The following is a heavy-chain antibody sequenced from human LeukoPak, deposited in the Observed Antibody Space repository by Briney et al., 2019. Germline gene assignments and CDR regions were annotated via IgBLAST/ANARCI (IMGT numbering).Heavy chain of an antibody. CDR3: ARLRRGINAFDI. Sequence: SETLSLTCTVSGGSISSSSYYWDWIRQPPGKGLEWIGSIYYSGSTYYNPSLKSRVTISVDTSKNQFSLKLSSVTAADTAVYYCARLRRGINAFDIWGQGTMVTVSS. CDR2: IYYSGST. D-gene: IGHD3-16*01. J-gene: IGHJ3*02. V-gene: IGHV4-39*01. CDR1: GGSISSSSYY.